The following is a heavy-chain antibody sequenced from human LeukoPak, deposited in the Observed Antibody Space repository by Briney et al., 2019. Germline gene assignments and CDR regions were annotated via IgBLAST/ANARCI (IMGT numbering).Heavy chain of an antibody. V-gene: IGHV3-23*01. CDR2: ISGSGGST. CDR1: GFTFSSYA. CDR3: AKSGILGTYYFDY. J-gene: IGHJ4*02. D-gene: IGHD2-15*01. Sequence: GGSLRLSCAASGFTFSSYAMSWVRQAPGKGLEWVPAISGSGGSTYYADSVKGRFTISRDNSKNTLYLQMNSLRAEDTAVYYCAKSGILGTYYFDYWGQGTLVTVSS.